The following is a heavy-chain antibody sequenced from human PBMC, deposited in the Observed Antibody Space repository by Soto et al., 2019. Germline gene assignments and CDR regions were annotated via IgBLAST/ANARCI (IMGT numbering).Heavy chain of an antibody. CDR3: ARRQISPPTRGAATARGAMDV. Sequence: PGGSLRLSCAASGFTFSSYAMSWVRQAPGKGLEWVSAISGNGSSTYYADSVKGRFTISRDNSKNTLYLQMSSLRAEDTAVYYCARRQISPPTRGAATARGAMDVWGQGTTVTVSS. J-gene: IGHJ6*02. CDR1: GFTFSSYA. V-gene: IGHV3-23*01. CDR2: ISGNGSST. D-gene: IGHD6-13*01.